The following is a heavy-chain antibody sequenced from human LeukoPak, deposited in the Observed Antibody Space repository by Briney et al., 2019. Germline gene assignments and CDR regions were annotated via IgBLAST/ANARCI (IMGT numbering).Heavy chain of an antibody. CDR3: ARTNRYFDY. V-gene: IGHV3-7*01. J-gene: IGHJ4*02. CDR2: IKQDGSEK. Sequence: PGGPLRLSCAAYGFTFSSYWMSWVRQAPGKGLEWVANIKQDGSEKYYVDSVKGRFTISRDNAKNSLYLQMNSLRAEDTAVYYCARTNRYFDYWGQGTLVTVSS. CDR1: GFTFSSYW.